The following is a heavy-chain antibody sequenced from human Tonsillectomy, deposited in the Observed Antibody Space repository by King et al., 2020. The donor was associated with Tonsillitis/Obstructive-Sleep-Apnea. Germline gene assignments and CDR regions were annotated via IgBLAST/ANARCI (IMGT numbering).Heavy chain of an antibody. J-gene: IGHJ3*02. CDR2: IYPGDSDT. V-gene: IGHV5-51*01. CDR1: GYSFTSCW. Sequence: QLVQSGAEVKKPGESLKISCKGSGYSFTSCWIGWVRQMPGKGLEWMGIIYPGDSDTRYSPSFQGQVTISADKSISTAYLQWSSLKASDTAMYYCVRGLGEWEPRGVAFDIWGQGTMVTVSS. CDR3: VRGLGEWEPRGVAFDI. D-gene: IGHD1-26*01.